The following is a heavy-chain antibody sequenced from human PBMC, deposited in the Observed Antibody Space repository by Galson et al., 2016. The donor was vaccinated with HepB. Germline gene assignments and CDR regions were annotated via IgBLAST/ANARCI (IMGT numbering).Heavy chain of an antibody. CDR3: AKDAGLTFAESPYGDYWSVGYYFDY. J-gene: IGHJ4*02. CDR2: ISHDGSNK. Sequence: QAPGKGLEWVAVISHDGSNKYYADSVKGRFTISRDNSKSALHLQMNSLRAADTAVYYCAKDAGLTFAESPYGDYWSVGYYFDYWGQGTLVTVSS. D-gene: IGHD4-17*01. V-gene: IGHV3-30*18.